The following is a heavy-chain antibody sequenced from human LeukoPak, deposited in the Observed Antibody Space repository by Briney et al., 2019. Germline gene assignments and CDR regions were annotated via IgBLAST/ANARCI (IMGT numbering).Heavy chain of an antibody. Sequence: SETLSLTRTFSGYSLSSGYYWGWIRQPPGKGLEWIGSIYHCGSTYYNPSLKRRVTISVDTSKNQFSLKLSSVTAADTAVYYCARDPRPVLRFLEWTYNWFDPWGQGTLVTVSS. D-gene: IGHD3-3*01. CDR3: ARDPRPVLRFLEWTYNWFDP. J-gene: IGHJ5*02. V-gene: IGHV4-38-2*02. CDR2: IYHCGST. CDR1: GYSLSSGYY.